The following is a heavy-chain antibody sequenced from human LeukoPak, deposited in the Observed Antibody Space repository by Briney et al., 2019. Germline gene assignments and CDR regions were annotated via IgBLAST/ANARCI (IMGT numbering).Heavy chain of an antibody. CDR1: GGSFSGYY. D-gene: IGHD6-19*01. V-gene: IGHV4-34*10. J-gene: IGHJ5*02. CDR2: INQSGST. CDR3: ARVPYSSGWYGDWFDP. Sequence: KTSETLSLTCAVYGGSFSGYYWSWIRQPPGKGLEWIGEINQSGSTNYNPSLKSRVTMSVDTSKNQFSLKLSSVTAADTAVYYCARVPYSSGWYGDWFDPWGQGTLVTVSS.